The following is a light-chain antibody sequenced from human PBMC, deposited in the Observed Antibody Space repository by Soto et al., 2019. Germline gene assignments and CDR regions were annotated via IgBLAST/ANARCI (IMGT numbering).Light chain of an antibody. CDR1: RSDVGGYNY. Sequence: HSVLTQPASVSGSPGQSIPISCTGTRSDVGGYNYVSWYQQHPGKAPKLMIYDVSNRPSGVSNRFSGSKSGNTASLTISGLQAEDEADYYCSSYTSSSTLEFGGGTKLTVL. J-gene: IGLJ2*01. V-gene: IGLV2-14*01. CDR3: SSYTSSSTLE. CDR2: DVS.